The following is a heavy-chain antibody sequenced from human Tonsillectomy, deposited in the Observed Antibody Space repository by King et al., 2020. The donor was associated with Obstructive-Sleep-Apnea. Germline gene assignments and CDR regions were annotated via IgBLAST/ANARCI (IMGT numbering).Heavy chain of an antibody. D-gene: IGHD6-19*01. CDR1: GFTFSSYW. CDR2: IKQDGSEK. CDR3: ARGSGSGSFDY. V-gene: IGHV3-7*03. J-gene: IGHJ4*02. Sequence: VQLVESGGGLVQPGGSLRLSCAASGFTFSSYWMTWVRQAPGQGLEWGANIKQDGSEKYYVDSVKGRFTISRDNAKNSLYLQMNSLRVEDTAVYYCARGSGSGSFDYWGQGALVTVSS.